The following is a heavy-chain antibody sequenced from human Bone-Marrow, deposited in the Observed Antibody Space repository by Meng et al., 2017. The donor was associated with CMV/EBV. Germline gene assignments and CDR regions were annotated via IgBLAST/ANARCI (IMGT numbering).Heavy chain of an antibody. V-gene: IGHV3-20*04. CDR3: ARDRVGSYPAY. D-gene: IGHD1-26*01. J-gene: IGHJ4*02. CDR2: INWNGGST. CDR1: GFTFDDYG. Sequence: GESLKISCAASGFTFDDYGMSWVRQAPGKGLEWVSGINWNGGSTGYADSVKGRFTISRDNAKNSLYLQMNSLRAEDTALYYCARDRVGSYPAYWGQGTRVTGSS.